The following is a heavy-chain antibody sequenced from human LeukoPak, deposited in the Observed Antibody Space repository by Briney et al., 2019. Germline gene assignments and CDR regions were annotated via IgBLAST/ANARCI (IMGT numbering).Heavy chain of an antibody. V-gene: IGHV4-59*10. CDR3: ARGAALAIDY. CDR1: GGSFSGYY. CDR2: ISTSGST. D-gene: IGHD2-15*01. J-gene: IGHJ4*02. Sequence: PSETLSLTCAVYGGSFSGYYWSWIRQPAGKGLEWIGRISTSGSTNYNPSLKSRVTMSLDTSKNQFSLKLNSLTAADTAVYYCARGAALAIDYWGQGALVTVSS.